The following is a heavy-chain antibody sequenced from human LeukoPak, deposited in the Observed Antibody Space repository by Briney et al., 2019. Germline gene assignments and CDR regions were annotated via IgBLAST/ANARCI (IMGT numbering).Heavy chain of an antibody. CDR3: ARTRPQDYATSYMDV. V-gene: IGHV4-59*08. D-gene: IGHD1-26*01. Sequence: LDSLSLTCNVSGDSISSDYWSWIRQTPGKGLEWIGFIFHSGTTDYNPSLQSRATISIDTSRKSFSLKLLSVTAADTAVYYCARTRPQDYATSYMDVWGTGATVTVSS. CDR1: GDSISSDY. J-gene: IGHJ6*03. CDR2: IFHSGTT.